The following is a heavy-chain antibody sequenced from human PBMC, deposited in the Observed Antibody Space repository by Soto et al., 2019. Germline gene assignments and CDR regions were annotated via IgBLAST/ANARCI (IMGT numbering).Heavy chain of an antibody. V-gene: IGHV3-9*01. Sequence: EVQLVESGGGVVQPGRSLRLSCSASGFTFDDYAMNWVRQAPGKGLEWVSSISWNSGNIVYAHSVSGRFTISRDNAKTSLHLQMNSLRAEDTALYYCTKGASTSCFSALDLWGQGTMVTVSS. CDR2: ISWNSGNI. J-gene: IGHJ3*01. D-gene: IGHD2-2*01. CDR1: GFTFDDYA. CDR3: TKGASTSCFSALDL.